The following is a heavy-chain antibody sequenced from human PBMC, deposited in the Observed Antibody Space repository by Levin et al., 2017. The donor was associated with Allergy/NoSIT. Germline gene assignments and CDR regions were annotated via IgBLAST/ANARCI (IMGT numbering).Heavy chain of an antibody. CDR2: ASGTGGA. D-gene: IGHD3-3*01. CDR1: GASFSGYS. J-gene: IGHJ6*02. V-gene: IGHV4-34*01. Sequence: SETLSLTCAVFGASFSGYSWTWIRQPPGEGLEWIGEASGTGGANYNPSLNGRITISLDASKNQFSLQLTSVTAADTALYYCARARFDSWAHLYYGLDVWGQGTTVTVSS. CDR3: ARARFDSWAHLYYGLDV.